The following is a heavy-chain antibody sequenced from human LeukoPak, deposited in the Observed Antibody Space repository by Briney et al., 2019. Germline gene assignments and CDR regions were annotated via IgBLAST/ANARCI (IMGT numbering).Heavy chain of an antibody. D-gene: IGHD3-10*01. V-gene: IGHV3-21*01. Sequence: GGSLRLSCAASGFTFSSYSMNWVRQAPGKGLEWVSSISSSSSYIYYADSVKGRFTISRDNAKNSLYLQMNSLRAEDTAVYYCARELIGDTYYYGSGSSTPHRGHAFDIWGQGTMVTVSS. CDR1: GFTFSSYS. CDR2: ISSSSSYI. CDR3: ARELIGDTYYYGSGSSTPHRGHAFDI. J-gene: IGHJ3*02.